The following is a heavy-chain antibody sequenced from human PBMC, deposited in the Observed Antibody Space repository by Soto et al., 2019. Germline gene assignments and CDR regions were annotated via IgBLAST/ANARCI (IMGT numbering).Heavy chain of an antibody. J-gene: IGHJ6*04. V-gene: IGHV3-23*01. CDR1: GFTFSSYS. Sequence: GGSLRLSCAASGFTFSSYSMNWVRQAPGKGLEWVSLIGESGTPTYYADSVKGRFTISRDNSGNTLFLEMYSLRAEDTAVYYCARYIPGVRYYGMDVWGKGTTVTVS. D-gene: IGHD3-16*02. CDR3: ARYIPGVRYYGMDV. CDR2: IGESGTPT.